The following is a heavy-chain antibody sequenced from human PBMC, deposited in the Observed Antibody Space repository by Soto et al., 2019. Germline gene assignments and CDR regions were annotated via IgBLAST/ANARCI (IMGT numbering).Heavy chain of an antibody. CDR3: ARDRSPRSIAARAVFDY. CDR1: GYTFTSYY. J-gene: IGHJ4*02. V-gene: IGHV1-46*01. D-gene: IGHD6-6*01. CDR2: INPSGGST. Sequence: ASVKVSCKASGYTFTSYYMHWVRQAPGQGLEWMGIINPSGGSTSYAQKFQGRVTMTRDTSTSTVYMELSSLRSEDTAVYYRARDRSPRSIAARAVFDYWGQGTRVTVSS.